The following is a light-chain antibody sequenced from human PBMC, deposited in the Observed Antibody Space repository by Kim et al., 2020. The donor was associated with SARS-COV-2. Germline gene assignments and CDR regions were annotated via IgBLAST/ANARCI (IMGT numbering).Light chain of an antibody. V-gene: IGKV1-17*03. CDR2: AAS. CDR1: QDIRSN. CDR3: LHHYNFPLT. Sequence: SSSVGDRVPLSWRASQDIRSNLVGFQQKPGKAPNRLIYAASSVQSWVPSRFSGSGTGTEFTLTISSLQPEDLATYYCLHHYNFPLTFGGGTKVDIK. J-gene: IGKJ4*01.